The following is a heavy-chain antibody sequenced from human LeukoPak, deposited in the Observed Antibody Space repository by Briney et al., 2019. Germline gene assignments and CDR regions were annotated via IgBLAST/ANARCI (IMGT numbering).Heavy chain of an antibody. V-gene: IGHV1-18*01. CDR2: ISAYNGIP. CDR1: GYTFTSYH. Sequence: GASVKVSCKASGYTFTSYHIAWVRQAPGRGLEWMGWISAYNGIPKCAENLQGRITMTIDTSTSTAYMELRSLRSDDTAVYYCARDHSGFHFDYWGQGTLVTVSS. J-gene: IGHJ4*02. D-gene: IGHD3-10*01. CDR3: ARDHSGFHFDY.